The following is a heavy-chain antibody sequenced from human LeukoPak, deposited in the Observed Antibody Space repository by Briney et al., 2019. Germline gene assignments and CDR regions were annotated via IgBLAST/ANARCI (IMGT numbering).Heavy chain of an antibody. CDR1: GFTFSSYS. V-gene: IGHV3-21*01. CDR2: ISSSSSSYI. D-gene: IGHD4-23*01. CDR3: ARKSRYGGNAFDI. Sequence: GGSLRLSCAASGFTFSSYSMNWVRQAPGKGLEWVSSISSSSSSYIYYADSVKGRFTISRDNAKNSLYLQMNSLRAEDTAAYYCARKSRYGGNAFDIWGQGTMVTVSS. J-gene: IGHJ3*02.